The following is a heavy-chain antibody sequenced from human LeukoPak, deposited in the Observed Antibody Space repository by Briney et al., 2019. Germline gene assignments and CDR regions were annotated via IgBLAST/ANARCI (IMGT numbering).Heavy chain of an antibody. CDR1: GCTFTSYY. V-gene: IGHV1-46*01. J-gene: IGHJ6*03. CDR3: ARVSGFGSGSYYNRIYMDV. D-gene: IGHD3-10*01. CDR2: INPSGGST. Sequence: ASVKVSCKASGCTFTSYYMHWVRQAPGQGLEWMGIINPSGGSTSYAQKFQGRVTMTRDTSTSTVYMELSSLRSEDTAVYYCARVSGFGSGSYYNRIYMDVWGKGTTVTVSS.